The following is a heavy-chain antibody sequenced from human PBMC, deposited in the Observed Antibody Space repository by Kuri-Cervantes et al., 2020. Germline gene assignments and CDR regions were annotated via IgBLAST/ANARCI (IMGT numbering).Heavy chain of an antibody. D-gene: IGHD6-19*01. CDR2: IYYSGST. V-gene: IGHV4-59*12. CDR3: ARRGNSGWFQYFDY. CDR1: GGSISSYY. J-gene: IGHJ4*02. Sequence: ESLKISCTVSGGSISSYYWSWIRQPPGKGLEWIGSIYYSGSTYYNPSLKSRVTISVDTSKNQFSLKLSSVTAADTAVYYCARRGNSGWFQYFDYWGQGTLVTVSS.